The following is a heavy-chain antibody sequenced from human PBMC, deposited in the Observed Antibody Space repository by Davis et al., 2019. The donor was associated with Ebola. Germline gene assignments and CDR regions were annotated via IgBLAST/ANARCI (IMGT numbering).Heavy chain of an antibody. CDR1: GGSTSSYY. V-gene: IGHV4-59*08. CDR2: IYYSGST. J-gene: IGHJ6*02. Sequence: SETLSLTCTVSGGSTSSYYWSWIRQPPGKGLEWIGYIYYSGSTDYNPSLKSRVTISLDTSKNQFSLKLNSVTAADTAVYYCARVGIVVVPAADFDYYYGMDVWGQGTTVTVSS. CDR3: ARVGIVVVPAADFDYYYGMDV. D-gene: IGHD2-2*01.